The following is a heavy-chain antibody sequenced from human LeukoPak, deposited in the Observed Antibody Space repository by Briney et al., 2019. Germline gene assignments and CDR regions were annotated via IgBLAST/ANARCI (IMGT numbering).Heavy chain of an antibody. V-gene: IGHV1-3*01. CDR2: INAGNGNT. CDR3: AILKHSSGYYDYGMDV. D-gene: IGHD3-22*01. Sequence: ASVKVSCKASGYTFTSYAMHWVRQAPGQRLEWMGWINAGNGNTKYSQKFQGRVTITRDTSASTAYMELSSLRSEDTAVYYCAILKHSSGYYDYGMDVWGQGTTVTVSS. J-gene: IGHJ6*02. CDR1: GYTFTSYA.